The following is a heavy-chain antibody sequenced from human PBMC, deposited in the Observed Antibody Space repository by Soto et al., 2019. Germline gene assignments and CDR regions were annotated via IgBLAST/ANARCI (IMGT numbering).Heavy chain of an antibody. CDR1: GFTFSSSA. CDR2: ISYDGSNK. CDR3: AKDRVVAGIGEVDY. Sequence: GGSLRLSCAASGFTFSSSAMHWVRQAPGEGLEWVAVISYDGSNKYYGDSVKGRFTISRDNSKNTLYLQMNSLRVGDTAVYYCAKDRVVAGIGEVDYWGPGTLVTV. J-gene: IGHJ4*02. V-gene: IGHV3-30-3*01. D-gene: IGHD6-19*01.